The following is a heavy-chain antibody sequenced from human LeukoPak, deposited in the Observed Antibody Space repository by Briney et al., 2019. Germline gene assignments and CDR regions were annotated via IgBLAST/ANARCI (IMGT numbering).Heavy chain of an antibody. D-gene: IGHD2/OR15-2a*01. CDR2: INPSDGGT. Sequence: ASVKVSCKTSGDTFSSSYIHWVRRAPGQGLEWMGIINPSDGGTSYAQKFQGRVTMTSDMSTSTVYMELSSLRSEDTAVYYCAASLSRAWFDPWGQGTLVTVSS. CDR1: GDTFSSSY. J-gene: IGHJ5*02. V-gene: IGHV1-46*01. CDR3: AASLSRAWFDP.